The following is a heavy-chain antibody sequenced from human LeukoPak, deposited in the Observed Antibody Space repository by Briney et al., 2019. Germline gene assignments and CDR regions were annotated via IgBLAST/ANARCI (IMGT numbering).Heavy chain of an antibody. D-gene: IGHD6-19*01. Sequence: ASVKVSCKASGYTFTSYYMHWVRQAPGQGLEWMGIINSSGGSTTYAQKFQGRVTMTRDTSTSTVYMELSSLRSEDTAVHYCARAPLTGIAVAGTDFDYWAREPWSPSPQ. CDR3: ARAPLTGIAVAGTDFDY. V-gene: IGHV1-46*01. CDR1: GYTFTSYY. J-gene: IGHJ4*02. CDR2: INSSGGST.